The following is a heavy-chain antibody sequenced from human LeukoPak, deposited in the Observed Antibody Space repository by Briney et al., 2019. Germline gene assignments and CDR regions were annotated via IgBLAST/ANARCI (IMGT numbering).Heavy chain of an antibody. CDR3: AREEYYSDNSGYYPDF. CDR2: IYYSGST. D-gene: IGHD3-22*01. CDR1: GGSISSYY. J-gene: IGHJ4*02. V-gene: IGHV4-59*12. Sequence: SETLSLTCTVSGGSISSYYWSWIRQPPGKGLEWIGYIYYSGSTNYNPSLKSRVTISADTSKNQFSLKLSSVTAADTAVYYCAREEYYSDNSGYYPDFWGQGTLVTVSS.